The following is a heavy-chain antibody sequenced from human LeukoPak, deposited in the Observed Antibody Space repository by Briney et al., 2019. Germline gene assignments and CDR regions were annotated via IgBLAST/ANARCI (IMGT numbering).Heavy chain of an antibody. J-gene: IGHJ6*02. CDR3: ARSRRGYCSSTSCYAGWKYYYYGMDV. D-gene: IGHD2-2*01. CDR1: GFTFSSYA. Sequence: GGSLRLSCAASGFTFSSYAMHWVRQAPGKGLEWVAVISYDGSNKYYADSVKGRFTISRDNSKNTLYLQMNSLRAEDTAVYYCARSRRGYCSSTSCYAGWKYYYYGMDVWGQGTTVTVSS. V-gene: IGHV3-30*04. CDR2: ISYDGSNK.